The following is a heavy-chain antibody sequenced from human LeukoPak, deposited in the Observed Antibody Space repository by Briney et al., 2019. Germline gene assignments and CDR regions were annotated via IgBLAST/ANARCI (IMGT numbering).Heavy chain of an antibody. J-gene: IGHJ3*02. CDR1: GFTFSTYW. Sequence: GGSLRLSCAASGFTFSTYWMHWVRQAPGKGLVWVSRINIDGSGKTYADSVKGRFTISRDNAKNTLYLQMNSLRAEDTAVYYCARTTSMSYVGDAFDIWGQGTMVTVSS. V-gene: IGHV3-74*01. CDR2: INIDGSGK. D-gene: IGHD1-26*01. CDR3: ARTTSMSYVGDAFDI.